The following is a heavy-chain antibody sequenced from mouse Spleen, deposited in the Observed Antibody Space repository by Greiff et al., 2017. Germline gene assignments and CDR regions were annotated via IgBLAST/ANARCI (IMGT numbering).Heavy chain of an antibody. V-gene: IGHV14-1*01. CDR3: SYYYGSSYRVYYFDY. CDR1: GFNIKDYY. CDR2: IDPEDGDT. Sequence: EVHLVESGAELVRPGASVKLSCTASGFNIKDYYMHWVKQRPEQGLEWIGRIDPEDGDTEYAPKFQGKATMTADTSSNTAYLQLSSLTSEDTAVYYCSYYYGSSYRVYYFDYWGQGTTLTVSS. D-gene: IGHD1-1*01. J-gene: IGHJ2*01.